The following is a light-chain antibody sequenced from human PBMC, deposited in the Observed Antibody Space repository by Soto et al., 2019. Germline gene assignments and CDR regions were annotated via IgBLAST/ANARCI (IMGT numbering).Light chain of an antibody. CDR1: QGISTW. V-gene: IGKV1-5*01. Sequence: DIQLTQSPSFLSASVGDRVTITCRASQGISTWLAWYQQKAGKAPRLLMYDASNLERGVPSRFSGSGSGTEFTLTISDLQPDDLATYYCQQYNSFWTFGQGTKVDIK. CDR3: QQYNSFWT. J-gene: IGKJ1*01. CDR2: DAS.